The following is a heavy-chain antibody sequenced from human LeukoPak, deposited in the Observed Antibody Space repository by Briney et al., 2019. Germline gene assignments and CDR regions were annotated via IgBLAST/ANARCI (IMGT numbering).Heavy chain of an antibody. CDR3: ARDGIAMTLDY. CDR1: GLTVSSNY. J-gene: IGHJ4*02. V-gene: IGHV3-66*01. Sequence: GGSLRLSCAASGLTVSSNYMSWVRQAPGKGVEWVSVIYGDGTTGYADSVKDRFIIFRDTSKDTLYLQMESLRVEDTAVYYCARDGIAMTLDYWGLGTLVIVSS. D-gene: IGHD2-2*01. CDR2: IYGDGTT.